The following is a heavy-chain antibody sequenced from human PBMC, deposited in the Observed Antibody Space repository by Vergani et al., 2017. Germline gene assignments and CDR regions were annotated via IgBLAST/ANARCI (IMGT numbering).Heavy chain of an antibody. CDR3: ARERYNWNDKWGVSRNRDAFDI. CDR2: ISSSSSYI. Sequence: EVQLVESGGGLVQPGGSLRFSCAASGFTFSSYSMNWVRQAPGKGLEWVSSISSSSSYIYYADSVKGRFTISRDNAKNSLYLQMNSLRAEDTAVYYCARERYNWNDKWGVSRNRDAFDIWGQGTMVTVSS. J-gene: IGHJ3*02. D-gene: IGHD1-1*01. V-gene: IGHV3-21*01. CDR1: GFTFSSYS.